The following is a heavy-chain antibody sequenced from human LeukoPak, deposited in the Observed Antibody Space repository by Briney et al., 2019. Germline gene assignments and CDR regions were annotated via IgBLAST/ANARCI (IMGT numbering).Heavy chain of an antibody. CDR3: ATIRHYDSLAGAFDI. V-gene: IGHV4-59*01. CDR2: IYYSGST. CDR1: GGSISSSY. J-gene: IGHJ3*02. Sequence: SETLSLTCTVSGGSISSSYWSWIRQPPGKGLEWIGYIYYSGSTNYNPSLKSRVTISVDTSKNQFSLKLSSVTAADTAVYYCATIRHYDSLAGAFDIWGQGTMVTVSS. D-gene: IGHD3-22*01.